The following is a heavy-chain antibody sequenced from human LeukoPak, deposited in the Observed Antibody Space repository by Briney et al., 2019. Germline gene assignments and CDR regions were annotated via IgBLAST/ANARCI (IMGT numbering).Heavy chain of an antibody. Sequence: SGGSLRLSCAASGFIFSSYEMNWVRQAPGKVLGWISYISSSGSIIYYASSVKGRFTISRDNAKNSLYLQMNSLRAEDTAVYYCVRGSPYNWFDPWGQGTLVTVSS. CDR3: VRGSPYNWFDP. CDR1: GFIFSSYE. V-gene: IGHV3-48*03. CDR2: ISSSGSII. J-gene: IGHJ5*02.